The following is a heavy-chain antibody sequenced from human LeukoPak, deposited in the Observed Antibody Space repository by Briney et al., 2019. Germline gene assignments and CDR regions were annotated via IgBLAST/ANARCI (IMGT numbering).Heavy chain of an antibody. J-gene: IGHJ5*02. CDR2: ISGSGGST. CDR1: GFTFSSYA. CDR3: AKDEVVPAAPNWFDP. V-gene: IGHV3-23*01. Sequence: GGSLRLSCAASGFTFSSYAMSWVRQAPGKRLEWVSAISGSGGSTYYADSVKGRFTISRDNSKNTLYLQMNSLRAEDTAVYYCAKDEVVPAAPNWFDPWGQGTLVTVSS. D-gene: IGHD2-2*01.